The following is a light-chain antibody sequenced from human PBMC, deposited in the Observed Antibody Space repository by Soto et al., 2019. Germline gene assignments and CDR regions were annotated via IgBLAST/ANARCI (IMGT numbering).Light chain of an antibody. V-gene: IGKV1-39*01. CDR1: QSISSY. CDR2: AAS. Sequence: DIQVTQSPSSLSASVGDRVTITCRASQSISSYLNWYQQKPGKAPKLLIYAASSLQSGVPSRFSGSGSGTDFTLAISSLQPEDFAMYYCQQSFGSPPITFGQGTRLDIK. J-gene: IGKJ5*01. CDR3: QQSFGSPPIT.